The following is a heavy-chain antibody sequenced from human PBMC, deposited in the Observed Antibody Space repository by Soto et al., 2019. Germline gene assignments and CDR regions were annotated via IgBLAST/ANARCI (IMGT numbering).Heavy chain of an antibody. CDR1: GYAFTTYG. V-gene: IGHV1-18*01. CDR2: ISAHNGNT. Sequence: QVHLVQSGAEVKRPGASVKVSCKGSGYAFTTYGITWVRQAPGQGLEWMGWISAHNGNTNYAQKLQGRVTVTRDTSTSTAYMELRSLRSDDTAVYYCARGRYGDYWGQGALVTVSS. D-gene: IGHD1-1*01. J-gene: IGHJ4*02. CDR3: ARGRYGDY.